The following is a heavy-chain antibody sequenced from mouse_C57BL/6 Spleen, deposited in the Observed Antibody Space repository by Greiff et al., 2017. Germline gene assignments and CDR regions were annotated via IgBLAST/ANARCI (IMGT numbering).Heavy chain of an antibody. CDR2: IYPGDGDT. Sequence: QVQLQQSGPELVKPGASVKISCKASGYAFSSSWMNWVKQRPGKGLEWIGRIYPGDGDTTYNGKFKGQATLTADKSSSTAYLQLSSLASEDSAVCFCAKGGSSYWYFDVWGTGTTVTVSS. CDR3: AKGGSSYWYFDV. V-gene: IGHV1-82*01. D-gene: IGHD1-1*01. J-gene: IGHJ1*03. CDR1: GYAFSSSW.